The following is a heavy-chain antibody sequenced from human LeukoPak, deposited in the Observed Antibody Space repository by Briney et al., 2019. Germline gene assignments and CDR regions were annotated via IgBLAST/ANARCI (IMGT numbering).Heavy chain of an antibody. D-gene: IGHD2-15*01. CDR3: AKDRYGGNVGLIDY. Sequence: GGSLRLSCAASGFTFDDYAMHWVRQAPGKGLEWVSGISWNSGSIGYADSVKGRFTISRDNAKNSLYLQMNSLRAEDTALYYCAKDRYGGNVGLIDYWGQGTLVTVSS. CDR1: GFTFDDYA. V-gene: IGHV3-9*01. J-gene: IGHJ4*02. CDR2: ISWNSGSI.